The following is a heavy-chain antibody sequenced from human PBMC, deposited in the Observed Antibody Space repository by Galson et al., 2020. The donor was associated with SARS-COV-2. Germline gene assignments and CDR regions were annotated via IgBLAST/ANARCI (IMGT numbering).Heavy chain of an antibody. Sequence: GSLRLSCAASGFTFSSYGMHWVRQAPGKGLEYVSVISFNGGSTYYANSVNGRFTVSRDNSKNMLYLQMGSLTTEDTAVYYCAKGSAYSGYDGYYFDYWGQGTLVTVSS. V-gene: IGHV3-64*01. D-gene: IGHD5-12*01. CDR1: GFTFSSYG. J-gene: IGHJ4*02. CDR3: AKGSAYSGYDGYYFDY. CDR2: ISFNGGST.